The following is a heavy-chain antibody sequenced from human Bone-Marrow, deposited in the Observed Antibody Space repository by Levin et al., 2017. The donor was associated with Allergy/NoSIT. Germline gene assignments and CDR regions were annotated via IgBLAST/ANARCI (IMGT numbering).Heavy chain of an antibody. Sequence: TGGSLRLSCAASGFTFSSYAMHWVRQAPGKGLEWVAVISYDGSNKYYADSVKGRFTISRDNSKNTLYLQMNSLRAEDTAVYYCARKGAVGATTGLDYWGQGTLVTVSS. CDR3: ARKGAVGATTGLDY. CDR2: ISYDGSNK. V-gene: IGHV3-30-3*01. D-gene: IGHD1-26*01. CDR1: GFTFSSYA. J-gene: IGHJ4*02.